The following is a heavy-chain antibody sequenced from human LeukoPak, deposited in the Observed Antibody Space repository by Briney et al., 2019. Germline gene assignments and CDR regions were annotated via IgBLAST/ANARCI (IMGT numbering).Heavy chain of an antibody. CDR3: ATGRAEVTMVRGVITYNWFDP. J-gene: IGHJ5*02. D-gene: IGHD3-10*01. Sequence: ASVKVSCKFSGYTLTELSMHWVRQAPGKGLEWMGGFDPEDGETIYAQKFQGRVTMTEDTSTDTAYMELSSLRSGDTAVYYCATGRAEVTMVRGVITYNWFDPWGQGTLVTVSS. V-gene: IGHV1-24*01. CDR1: GYTLTELS. CDR2: FDPEDGET.